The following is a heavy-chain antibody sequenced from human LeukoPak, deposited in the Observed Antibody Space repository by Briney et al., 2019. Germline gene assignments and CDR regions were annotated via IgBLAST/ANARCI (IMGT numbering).Heavy chain of an antibody. CDR2: ISSSSSYI. CDR3: ARGEQLAPNWFDP. D-gene: IGHD6-6*01. Sequence: PGGSLRLSCAASGFTFSSYSMNWVRQAPGKGLEWVSSISSSSSYIYYADSVKGRFTISRDNAKNSLYLQMNSLRAEDTAVYYCARGEQLAPNWFDPWGQGTLVTVSS. V-gene: IGHV3-21*01. J-gene: IGHJ5*02. CDR1: GFTFSSYS.